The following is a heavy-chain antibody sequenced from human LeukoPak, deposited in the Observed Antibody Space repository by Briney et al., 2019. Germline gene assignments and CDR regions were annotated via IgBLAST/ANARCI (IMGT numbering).Heavy chain of an antibody. V-gene: IGHV3-9*01. Sequence: SLRLSCAASGFTFYDYALQWVRQAPGEGLGGVSGISWNSGSIGYADSVKGRFTISRDNAKNSLYLQMNSLRAEDTALYYCAKDIAAVGLMDVWGQGTTVTVSS. D-gene: IGHD6-19*01. CDR3: AKDIAAVGLMDV. J-gene: IGHJ6*02. CDR1: GFTFYDYA. CDR2: ISWNSGSI.